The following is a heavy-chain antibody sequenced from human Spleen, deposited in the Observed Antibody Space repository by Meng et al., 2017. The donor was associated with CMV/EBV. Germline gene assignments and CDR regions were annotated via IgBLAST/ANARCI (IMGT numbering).Heavy chain of an antibody. J-gene: IGHJ1*01. V-gene: IGHV3-74*01. D-gene: IGHD3-3*01. CDR1: GFTFSNFW. CDR3: ARAGFGVLTPFQH. CDR2: INSDGRST. Sequence: GESLKISCADAGFTFSNFWMHWVRQAPGKGLVWVSRINSDGRSTTYAESVKGRFTISRDNAKNTLYLQMNSLRAEDTAVYYCARAGFGVLTPFQHWGQGTLVTVSS.